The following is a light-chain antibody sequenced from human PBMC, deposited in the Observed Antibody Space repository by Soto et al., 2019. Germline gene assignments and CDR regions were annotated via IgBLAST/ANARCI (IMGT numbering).Light chain of an antibody. Sequence: EVVMTQSPVTLSVSPGERATLSCRASQSVSSKLAWYQQKPGQAPRLLIYGASTRATGIPARFSGSGSGTEFTLTISSLQSEDFAVYYCQQYNNWPPYTFGQGTKLEIE. CDR3: QQYNNWPPYT. V-gene: IGKV3-15*01. CDR2: GAS. J-gene: IGKJ2*01. CDR1: QSVSSK.